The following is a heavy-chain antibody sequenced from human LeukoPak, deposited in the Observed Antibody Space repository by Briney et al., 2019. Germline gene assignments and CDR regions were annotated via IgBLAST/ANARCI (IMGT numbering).Heavy chain of an antibody. CDR2: ISYDGSNK. Sequence: GGSLRLSCAASGFTFSSYAMHWVRQAPGKGLEWVAVISYDGSNKYYADSVKGRFTISRDSSKNTLYLQMNSLRAEDTAVYYCARDPEDIVVVPAAIYYGMDVWGQGTTVTVSS. J-gene: IGHJ6*02. V-gene: IGHV3-30*04. D-gene: IGHD2-2*01. CDR3: ARDPEDIVVVPAAIYYGMDV. CDR1: GFTFSSYA.